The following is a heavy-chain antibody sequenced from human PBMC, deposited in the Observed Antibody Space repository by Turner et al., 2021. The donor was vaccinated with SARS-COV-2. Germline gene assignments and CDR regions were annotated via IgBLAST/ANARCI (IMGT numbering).Heavy chain of an antibody. CDR3: ARDLMEVGGMDV. J-gene: IGHJ6*02. D-gene: IGHD3-3*01. CDR1: GLTVSSNY. Sequence: EVQLVESGRGLIQRGGSLRLSCAASGLTVSSNYMSWVRQAAGKGLEWVSVIYSGGSTYYADSVKGRFTISRDNSKNTLYLQMNSLRAEDTAVYYCARDLMEVGGMDVWGQGTTVTVSS. V-gene: IGHV3-53*01. CDR2: IYSGGST.